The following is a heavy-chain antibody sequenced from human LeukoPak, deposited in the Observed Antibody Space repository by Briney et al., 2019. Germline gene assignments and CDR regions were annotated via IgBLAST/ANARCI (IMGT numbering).Heavy chain of an antibody. CDR2: INWNGGST. CDR1: GFTYDDYG. CDR3: ARHSGYDLYYYMDV. D-gene: IGHD5-12*01. V-gene: IGHV3-20*04. J-gene: IGHJ6*03. Sequence: PGGSLRLSCAASGFTYDDYGMSWVRQAPGKGLEWVSGINWNGGSTGYADSVKGRFTISRDNAKNSLYLQMNSLRAEDTALYYCARHSGYDLYYYMDVWGKGTTVTVSS.